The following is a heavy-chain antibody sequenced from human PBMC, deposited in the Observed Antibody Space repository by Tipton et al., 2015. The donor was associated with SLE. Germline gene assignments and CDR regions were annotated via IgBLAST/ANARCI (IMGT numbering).Heavy chain of an antibody. J-gene: IGHJ3*02. V-gene: IGHV4-31*03. Sequence: TLSLTCTVSGGSISSGGYYWSWIRQHPGKGLEWIGYIYYSGSTYYNPSLKSRVTISVDTSKNQFSLKLSSVTAADTAVYYCARDYGSGSQGAFDIWGQGTMVTVSS. CDR1: GGSISSGGYY. D-gene: IGHD3-10*01. CDR3: ARDYGSGSQGAFDI. CDR2: IYYSGST.